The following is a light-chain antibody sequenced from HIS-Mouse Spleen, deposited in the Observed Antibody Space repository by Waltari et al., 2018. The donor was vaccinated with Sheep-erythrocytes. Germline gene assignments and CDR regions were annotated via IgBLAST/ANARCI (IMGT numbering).Light chain of an antibody. J-gene: IGLJ2*01. CDR1: SRDVGSYNL. CDR3: CSYAGSSTLV. Sequence: QSALTQPASVSGSPGQSITISCTGTSRDVGSYNLASWYQQPPGKAPKLMIYEGSKRPSGVSNRFSGSKSGNTASLTISGLQAEDEADYYCCSYAGSSTLVFGGGTKLTVL. V-gene: IGLV2-23*01. CDR2: EGS.